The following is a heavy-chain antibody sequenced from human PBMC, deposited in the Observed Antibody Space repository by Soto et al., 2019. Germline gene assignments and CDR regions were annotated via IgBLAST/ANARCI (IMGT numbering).Heavy chain of an antibody. V-gene: IGHV4-34*01. CDR3: AREDSYGWSGESLDV. D-gene: IGHD6-19*01. CDR1: GDSLRGQS. J-gene: IGHJ6*01. CDR2: LEQSGGT. Sequence: QVQLQQWGAGLLKASETLSLTCAVVGDSLRGQSWNWIRQSPGKGLEWIGELEQSGGTNYNPSLNSRAIISDDTSKNQFPLTLTSVTAADTAVYYCAREDSYGWSGESLDVWGQGTTVTVSS.